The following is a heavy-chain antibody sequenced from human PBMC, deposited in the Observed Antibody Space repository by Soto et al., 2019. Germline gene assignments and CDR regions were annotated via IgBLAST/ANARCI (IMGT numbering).Heavy chain of an antibody. CDR2: INHSGST. Sequence: QVQLQQWGAGLLKPSETLSLTCAVYGGSFSGYYWSWIRQPPGKGLEWIGEINHSGSTNYNPSLKSRVTISVDTSKNQFSLKLSSVTAADTAVYYCARYLRRASRFAPGGQGTLVTVSS. D-gene: IGHD2-2*01. CDR1: GGSFSGYY. CDR3: ARYLRRASRFAP. V-gene: IGHV4-34*01. J-gene: IGHJ5*02.